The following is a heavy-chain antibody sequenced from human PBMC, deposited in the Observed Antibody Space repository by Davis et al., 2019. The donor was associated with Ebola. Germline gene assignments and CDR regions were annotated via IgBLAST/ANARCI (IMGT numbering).Heavy chain of an antibody. J-gene: IGHJ5*01. D-gene: IGHD3-9*01. CDR2: INWNGASS. CDR3: ARVNAATGYSRFDT. Sequence: PGGSLRLSCGASGFTFDEYAMTWVRQVPGKGLEWVSGINWNGASSGYADSVKGRFTISRDNVKHSLYLRMNSLRVEDTALYHCARVNAATGYSRFDTWGQGTLVTVSS. V-gene: IGHV3-20*01. CDR1: GFTFDEYA.